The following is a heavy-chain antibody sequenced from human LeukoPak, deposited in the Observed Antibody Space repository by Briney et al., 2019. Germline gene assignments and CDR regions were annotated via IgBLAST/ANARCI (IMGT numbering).Heavy chain of an antibody. D-gene: IGHD1-26*01. CDR2: INPSGGST. V-gene: IGHV1-46*01. Sequence: ASVKVSCKASGGTFSSYAISWVRQAPGQGLEWMGIINPSGGSTSYAQKFQGRVTMTRDTSTSTVYMELSSLRSEDTAVYYCARADSGSYFLGYWGQGTLVTVSS. CDR1: GGTFSSYA. CDR3: ARADSGSYFLGY. J-gene: IGHJ4*02.